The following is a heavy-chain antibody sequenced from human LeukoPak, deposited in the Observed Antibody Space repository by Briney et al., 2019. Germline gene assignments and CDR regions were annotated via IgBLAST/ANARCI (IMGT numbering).Heavy chain of an antibody. CDR3: AREFRTTTWSFDAFDL. D-gene: IGHD1/OR15-1a*01. Sequence: GASVKVSCKASGYTFTDYYMHWVRQAPGRGLDWVGWINPTSGATNYAQKFQGRVTMTRDTSNNTSYMELSRLRSDDTAVYYCAREFRTTTWSFDAFDLWGQGTMVTVSS. J-gene: IGHJ3*01. CDR2: INPTSGAT. CDR1: GYTFTDYY. V-gene: IGHV1-2*02.